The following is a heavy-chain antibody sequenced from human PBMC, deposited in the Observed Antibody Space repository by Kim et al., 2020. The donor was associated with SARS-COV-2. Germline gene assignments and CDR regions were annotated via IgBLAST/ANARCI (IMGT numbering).Heavy chain of an antibody. J-gene: IGHJ4*02. Sequence: TGYADSVKGRFTMSRDNAENTLNLQMNSLRAEDTAVYYCAGGTGGRSTYWGQGTLVTVSS. CDR2: T. D-gene: IGHD2-8*02. CDR3: AGGTGGRSTY. V-gene: IGHV3-74*01.